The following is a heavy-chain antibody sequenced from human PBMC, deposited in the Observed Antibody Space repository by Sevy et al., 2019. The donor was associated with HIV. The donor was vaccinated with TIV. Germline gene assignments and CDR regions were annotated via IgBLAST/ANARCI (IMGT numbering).Heavy chain of an antibody. D-gene: IGHD3-16*02. Sequence: GGSLRLSCAASGFTFSNYGMHWVRQAPGKGLEWVAVLSYDGSDIYDADSVKGRFTISRDNSKNTLYLQINSLRAEDTAVYYCAKDRDYVWGSYRYPGGIDCWGQGTLVTVSS. J-gene: IGHJ4*02. CDR2: LSYDGSDI. CDR1: GFTFSNYG. CDR3: AKDRDYVWGSYRYPGGIDC. V-gene: IGHV3-30*18.